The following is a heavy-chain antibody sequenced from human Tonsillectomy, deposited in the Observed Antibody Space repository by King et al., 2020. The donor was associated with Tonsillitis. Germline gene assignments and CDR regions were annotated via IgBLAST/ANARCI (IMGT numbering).Heavy chain of an antibody. V-gene: IGHV1-69*01. CDR2: TTPIFGTP. D-gene: IGHD2-8*01. CDR3: ARAESLAALGLWVY. Sequence: VQLVQSGAEVKKPGSSVKFSCKASGGTFTSDALGWVRQAPGQGLEWMGGTTPIFGTPKYAQRFRDRVTITADESTNTAYMELSSLRSDDTAVYYCARAESLAALGLWVYWGQGSLVIVSS. J-gene: IGHJ4*02. CDR1: GGTFTSDA.